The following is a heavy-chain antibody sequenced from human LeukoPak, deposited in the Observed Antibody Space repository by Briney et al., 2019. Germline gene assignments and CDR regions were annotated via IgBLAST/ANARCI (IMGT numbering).Heavy chain of an antibody. CDR1: GFTFDDYA. D-gene: IGHD4-17*01. Sequence: GGSLRLSCAASGFTFDDYAMHWVRQAPGKGLEWVSGISWNSGSIGYADSVKGRFTISRDNAKNSLYLQMNSLRAEDMALYYCARVVDHDYGDYYLDYWGQGTLVTVSS. CDR2: ISWNSGSI. J-gene: IGHJ4*02. V-gene: IGHV3-9*03. CDR3: ARVVDHDYGDYYLDY.